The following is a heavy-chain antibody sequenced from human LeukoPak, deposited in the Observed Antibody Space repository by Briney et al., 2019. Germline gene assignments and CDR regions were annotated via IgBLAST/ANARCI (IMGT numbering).Heavy chain of an antibody. CDR3: ARVDYYGSSGYITGAFDI. D-gene: IGHD3-22*01. CDR2: IYYSGST. J-gene: IGHJ3*02. Sequence: SETLSLTCTVSGGSISSYYWSWIRQPPGKGLEWIGYIYYSGSTNYNPSLKSRVTISVDTSKNQFSLKLSSVTAADTAVYYCARVDYYGSSGYITGAFDIWGQGTMVTVSS. CDR1: GGSISSYY. V-gene: IGHV4-59*01.